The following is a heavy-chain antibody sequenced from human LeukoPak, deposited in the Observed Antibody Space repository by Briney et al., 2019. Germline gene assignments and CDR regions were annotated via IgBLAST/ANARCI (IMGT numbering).Heavy chain of an antibody. CDR1: GFTFTNYA. Sequence: SGTSLRLSCVASGFTFTNYAMSWVRQAPGKGLEWVSAITGSDGTSHYADSVKGRFTISRDNSKNTLHLQVNSLRAEDTAVYYCAKWGDYDILTGYYVPDYWGQGTLVTVSS. D-gene: IGHD3-9*01. CDR3: AKWGDYDILTGYYVPDY. CDR2: ITGSDGTS. J-gene: IGHJ4*02. V-gene: IGHV3-23*01.